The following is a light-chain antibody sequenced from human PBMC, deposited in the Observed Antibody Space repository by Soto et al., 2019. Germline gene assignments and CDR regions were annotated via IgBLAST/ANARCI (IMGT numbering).Light chain of an antibody. Sequence: EIVLTQSPATLSLSPGERATLSCRASQSVSSYLAWYQQKPGQAPRLLIYDASNRATGIPARFSGSGSGTDFTLTISSLEPEDFAMYYCQQYGTSRWTFAQGTKVDIK. CDR3: QQYGTSRWT. V-gene: IGKV3-11*01. CDR2: DAS. J-gene: IGKJ1*01. CDR1: QSVSSY.